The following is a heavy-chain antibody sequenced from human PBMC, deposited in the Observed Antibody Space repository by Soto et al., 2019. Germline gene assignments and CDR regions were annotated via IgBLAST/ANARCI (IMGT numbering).Heavy chain of an antibody. CDR2: ISGSGGST. V-gene: IGHV3-23*01. CDR1: GFPFSSYA. Sequence: GSLRLSCAASGFPFSSYAMSWVRQAPGKGLEWVSAISGSGGSTYYADSVKGRFTISRDNSKNTLYLQMNSLRAEDTAVYYCAKDHLHLTARFDYWGQGTLVTVSS. CDR3: AKDHLHLTARFDY. J-gene: IGHJ4*02. D-gene: IGHD3-3*02.